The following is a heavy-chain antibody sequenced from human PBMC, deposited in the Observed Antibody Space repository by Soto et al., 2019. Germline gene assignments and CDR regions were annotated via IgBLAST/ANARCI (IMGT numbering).Heavy chain of an antibody. CDR1: GYTFTSYG. Sequence: ASVKVSCKASGYTFTSYGISWVRQAPGQGLEWMGWISAYNGNTNYAQKLQGRVTMTTDTSTSTAYMELRSLRSDDTAVYYCARYKSYEFFGYYGMDVWGQGTTVTVSS. D-gene: IGHD5-18*01. CDR2: ISAYNGNT. J-gene: IGHJ6*02. V-gene: IGHV1-18*01. CDR3: ARYKSYEFFGYYGMDV.